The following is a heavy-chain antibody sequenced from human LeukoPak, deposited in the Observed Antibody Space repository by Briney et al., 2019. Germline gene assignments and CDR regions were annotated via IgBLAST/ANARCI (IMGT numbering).Heavy chain of an antibody. D-gene: IGHD3-9*01. CDR1: GFTFSGYS. V-gene: IGHV3-48*04. CDR2: ISGSSSPI. J-gene: IGHJ5*02. Sequence: GGSLRLSCAASGFTFSGYSMNWVRQAPGKGLEWVSYISGSSSPIFYADSVKGRFTISRDNAKNSLYLQMNSLRAEDTAVYYCAKAGSYYDILTGRGGWFDPWGQGTLVTVSS. CDR3: AKAGSYYDILTGRGGWFDP.